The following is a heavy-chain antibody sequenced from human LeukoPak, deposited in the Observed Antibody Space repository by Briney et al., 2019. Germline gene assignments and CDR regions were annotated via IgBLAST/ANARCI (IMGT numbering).Heavy chain of an antibody. D-gene: IGHD2-2*01. CDR1: GFTFSRYA. J-gene: IGHJ4*02. V-gene: IGHV3-30*14. CDR3: ARGKWNQLPYFDY. CDR2: ISDDGGNE. Sequence: GGSLRLSCAASGFTFSRYAMHWVRQAPGMGLAWVAVISDDGGNEYYLESVKGRFTISRENAKNSLYLQMNSLRAGDTAVYYCARGKWNQLPYFDYWGQGTLVTVSS.